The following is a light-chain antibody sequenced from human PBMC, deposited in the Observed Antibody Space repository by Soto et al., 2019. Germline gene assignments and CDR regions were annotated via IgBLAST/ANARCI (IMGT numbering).Light chain of an antibody. J-gene: IGKJ1*01. Sequence: EVVLTQSPATLSLSPGERANLSCRTSQSVSRTLAWYQQKSGQAPRLLIYDASNRATGIPTRFSGSGSGTDFTLTISSLEHEDFAVYYCQQSYTWPQTFGQGTKVEIK. CDR3: QQSYTWPQT. CDR1: QSVSRT. V-gene: IGKV3-11*01. CDR2: DAS.